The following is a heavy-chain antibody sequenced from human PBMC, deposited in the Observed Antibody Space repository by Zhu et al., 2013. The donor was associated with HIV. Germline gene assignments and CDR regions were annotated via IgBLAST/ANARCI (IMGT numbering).Heavy chain of an antibody. Sequence: QVQLVQSGAEVRKPGASVKVSCKASGGTFSSYAISWVRQAPGQGLEWMGGIIPIFGTANYAQKFQGRVTITADESTSTAYMELSSLRSEDTAVYYCARHGIRRFLRWFDPWGRGNPSVTVSS. V-gene: IGHV1-69*01. CDR2: IIPIFGTA. CDR3: ARHGIRRFLRWFDP. J-gene: IGHJ5*02. D-gene: IGHD3-3*01. CDR1: GGTFSSYA.